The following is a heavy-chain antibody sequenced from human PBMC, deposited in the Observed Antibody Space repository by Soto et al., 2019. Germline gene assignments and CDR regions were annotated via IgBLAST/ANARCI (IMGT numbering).Heavy chain of an antibody. Sequence: EVHLLESGGGLVQPGGSLRLSCETSGFSFNTYAMTWVRQAPGMGLEWVAVINYSGRTTFHAQSVKGRFTISRDNSRNTVFLQMDSLRAEDTAVYYCVKQRGSGKNYYSTMDVWGLGTTVIVSS. CDR1: GFSFNTYA. CDR2: INYSGRTT. J-gene: IGHJ6*02. V-gene: IGHV3-23*01. CDR3: VKQRGSGKNYYSTMDV. D-gene: IGHD3-10*01.